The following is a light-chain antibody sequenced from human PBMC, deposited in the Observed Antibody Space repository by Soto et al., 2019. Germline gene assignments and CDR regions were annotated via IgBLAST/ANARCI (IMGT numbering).Light chain of an antibody. J-gene: IGKJ1*01. V-gene: IGKV1-5*03. Sequence: DIQMTQSPSTLSASVGDRVTITCRASQSISSWLAWYQQKPGKAPKLLIYKASSLESGVPSRFSGIGSGTEFTLTISSLQPDDFATYYCQQYDIYPWTFGQGTKVEIK. CDR1: QSISSW. CDR3: QQYDIYPWT. CDR2: KAS.